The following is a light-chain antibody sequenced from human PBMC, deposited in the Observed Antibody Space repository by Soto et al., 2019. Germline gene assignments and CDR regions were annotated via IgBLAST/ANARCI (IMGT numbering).Light chain of an antibody. Sequence: DIQMTQSPSTLSASVGDRVTITCRASQSISSWLAWYQQKPGKAPKLLSYKATSLESGVPSRFSGSGSGTEFTLTISSLQSDDFATYYCQRYNSYSWTFGKGTKVEIK. CDR1: QSISSW. CDR3: QRYNSYSWT. CDR2: KAT. V-gene: IGKV1-5*03. J-gene: IGKJ1*01.